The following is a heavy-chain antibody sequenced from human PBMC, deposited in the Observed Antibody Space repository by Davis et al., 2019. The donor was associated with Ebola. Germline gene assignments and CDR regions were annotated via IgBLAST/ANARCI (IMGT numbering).Heavy chain of an antibody. D-gene: IGHD3-3*01. V-gene: IGHV3-21*05. CDR1: GFTFSSYS. J-gene: IGHJ6*03. CDR3: ARSGGVVHYYYYMDV. CDR2: ISSSSSYT. Sequence: PGGSLRLSCAASGFTFSSYSMNWVRQAPGKGLEWVSYISSSSSYTNYADSVKGRFTISRDNAKNSLYLQMNSLRAEDTAVYYCARSGGVVHYYYYMDVWGKGTTVTVSS.